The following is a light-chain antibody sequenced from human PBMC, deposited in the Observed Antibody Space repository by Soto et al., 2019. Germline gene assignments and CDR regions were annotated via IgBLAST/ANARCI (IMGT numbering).Light chain of an antibody. J-gene: IGKJ4*01. CDR3: QQRSNWPLT. CDR1: QSVSSY. V-gene: IGKV3-11*01. CDR2: DAS. Sequence: EIVLTQSPATLSLSPGDRDTLSCRASQSVSSYLAWYQQKPGQAPRLLIYDASNRATAIPARFSGSGSGTDFTLTISSLEPEDFAVYYCQQRSNWPLTFGGGTKVEIK.